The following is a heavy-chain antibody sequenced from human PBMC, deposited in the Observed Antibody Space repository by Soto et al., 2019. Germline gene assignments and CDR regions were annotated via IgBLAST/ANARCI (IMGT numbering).Heavy chain of an antibody. Sequence: PGGSLRLSCAASGFTFDDYAMHWVRQAPGKGLEWVSGISWNSGSIGYADSVKGRFTISRDNAKNSLYLQMNSLRAEDTALYYCAKSGGTGDYIWGSYRFDYWGQGTLVTVSS. CDR2: ISWNSGSI. D-gene: IGHD3-16*02. CDR3: AKSGGTGDYIWGSYRFDY. V-gene: IGHV3-9*01. CDR1: GFTFDDYA. J-gene: IGHJ4*02.